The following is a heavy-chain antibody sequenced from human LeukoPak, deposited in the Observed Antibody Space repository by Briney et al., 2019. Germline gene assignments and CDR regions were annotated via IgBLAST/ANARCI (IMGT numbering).Heavy chain of an antibody. V-gene: IGHV1-69*05. CDR1: GGTFSSYA. CDR2: IIPIFGTA. J-gene: IGHJ3*02. CDR3: ARAGIVGAKKAFDI. Sequence: SVKVSCKACGGTFSSYAISWVRQAPGQGLEWMGGIIPIFGTANYAQKFQGRVTITTDESTSTAYMELSSLRSEDTAVYYCARAGIVGAKKAFDIWGQGTMVTVSS. D-gene: IGHD1-26*01.